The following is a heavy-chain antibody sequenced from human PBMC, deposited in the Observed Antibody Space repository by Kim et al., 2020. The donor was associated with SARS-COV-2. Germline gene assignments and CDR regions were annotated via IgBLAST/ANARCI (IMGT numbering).Heavy chain of an antibody. J-gene: IGHJ4*02. CDR1: GYSFTSYW. D-gene: IGHD3-10*01. CDR3: ARHCLYYGSGSYYCYFDY. V-gene: IGHV5-10-1*01. Sequence: GESLKISCKGSGYSFTSYWISWVRQMPGKGLEWMGRIDPSDSYTNYSPSFQGHVTISADKSISTAYLQWSSLKASDTAMYYCARHCLYYGSGSYYCYFDYWGQGTLVTVSS. CDR2: IDPSDSYT.